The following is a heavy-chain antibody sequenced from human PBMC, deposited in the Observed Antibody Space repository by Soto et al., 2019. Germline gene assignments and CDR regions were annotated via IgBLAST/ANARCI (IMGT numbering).Heavy chain of an antibody. Sequence: EVQPVESGGGLVQPGGSLRLSCAASGFTVSSNYMSWVRQAPGKGLEWVSVIYSGGSTYYADSVKGRFTISRHNSKNTLYLQMNSLRAEDTAVYYCARVVRDYDFLGYYYYYMDVWGKGTTVTVSS. CDR2: IYSGGST. V-gene: IGHV3-53*04. CDR3: ARVVRDYDFLGYYYYYMDV. D-gene: IGHD3-3*01. J-gene: IGHJ6*03. CDR1: GFTVSSNY.